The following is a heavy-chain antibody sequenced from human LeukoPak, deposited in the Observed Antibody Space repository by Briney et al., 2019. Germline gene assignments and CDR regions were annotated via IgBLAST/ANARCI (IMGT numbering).Heavy chain of an antibody. CDR1: GFIVNTYD. V-gene: IGHV3-48*01. D-gene: IGHD5/OR15-5a*01. Sequence: GGSLRLSCAASGFIVNTYDMHWARQAPGEGPEWIAYFGISGTIYYADSVRGRFTISRDNAKNSLFLQMNSLRVDDTAIYYCAGFGVYPYWGQGTPVTVSS. CDR2: FGISGTI. CDR3: AGFGVYPY. J-gene: IGHJ4*02.